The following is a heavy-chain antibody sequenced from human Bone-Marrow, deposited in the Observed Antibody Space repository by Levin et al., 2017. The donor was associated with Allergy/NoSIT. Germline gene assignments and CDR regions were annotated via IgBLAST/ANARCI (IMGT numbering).Heavy chain of an antibody. CDR2: LYSGAST. J-gene: IGHJ6*02. V-gene: IGHV4-59*11. CDR1: GYPISSHY. Sequence: SETLSLTCTVSGYPISSHYWSWIRQPPGKGLEWIGYLYSGASTIYNPSLKSRVTISVDRSKNQFSLKLTSVSAADTAVYYCARGPRAPNGMDVWGQGTTVIVSS. CDR3: ARGPRAPNGMDV.